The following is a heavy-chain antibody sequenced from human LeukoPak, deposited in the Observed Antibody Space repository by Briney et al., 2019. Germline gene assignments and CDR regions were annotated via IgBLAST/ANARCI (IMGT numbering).Heavy chain of an antibody. J-gene: IGHJ4*02. V-gene: IGHV3-64D*06. CDR1: GFTFSSYA. CDR3: VKPNFLVPFDY. Sequence: PGVSLRLSCSASGFTFSSYAMHWVRQAPGKGLEYVSAISSNGGSTYYADSVKGRFTISRDNSKNTLYLQMSSLRAEDTAVYYCVKPNFLVPFDYWGQGTLVTVSS. CDR2: ISSNGGST.